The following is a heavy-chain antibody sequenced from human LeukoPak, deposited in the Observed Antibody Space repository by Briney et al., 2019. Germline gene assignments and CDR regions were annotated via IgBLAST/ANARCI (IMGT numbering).Heavy chain of an antibody. CDR2: IYYSGST. D-gene: IGHD1-26*01. CDR1: GGSISSSSYY. V-gene: IGHV4-39*01. J-gene: IGHJ4*02. CDR3: ASTGGSYDY. Sequence: SETLSLTCTVSGGSISSSSYYWGWIRQPPGKGLEWIGSIYYSGSTYYNPSLKSRVTISVDTSKNQFSLKLSSVTAVDTAVYYCASTGGSYDYWGQGTLVTVSS.